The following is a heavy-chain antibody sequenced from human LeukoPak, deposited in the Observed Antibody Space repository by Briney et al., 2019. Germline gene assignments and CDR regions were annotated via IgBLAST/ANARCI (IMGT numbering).Heavy chain of an antibody. V-gene: IGHV3-53*01. D-gene: IGHD4-11*01. CDR3: ARVSSVSTVATL. Sequence: GGSLRLSCAASGFTVSSNYMSWVRQAPGKGLEWVSVIYSGGSTYYADSVKGRFTISRDNSKNTLYLQMNSLRAEDTAVYYCARVSSVSTVATLWGQGTPVTVSS. CDR2: IYSGGST. CDR1: GFTVSSNY. J-gene: IGHJ4*02.